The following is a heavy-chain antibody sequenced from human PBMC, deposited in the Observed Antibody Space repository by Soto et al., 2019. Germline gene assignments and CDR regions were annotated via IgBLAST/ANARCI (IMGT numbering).Heavy chain of an antibody. CDR2: ISGSGGST. J-gene: IGHJ4*02. D-gene: IGHD3-3*01. CDR1: GFTFSSYA. V-gene: IGHV3-23*01. CDR3: AKDFGFWSGYPDY. Sequence: ETLSLSCAASGFTFSSYAMSWVRQAPGKGLEWVSAISGSGGSTYYADSVKGRFTISRDNSKNTLYLQMNSLRAEDTAVYYCAKDFGFWSGYPDYWGQGTLVTVSS.